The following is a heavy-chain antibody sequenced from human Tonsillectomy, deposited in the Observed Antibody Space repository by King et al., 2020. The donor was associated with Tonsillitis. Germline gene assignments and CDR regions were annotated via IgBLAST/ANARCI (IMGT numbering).Heavy chain of an antibody. V-gene: IGHV3-66*04. D-gene: IGHD3-22*01. CDR1: GFTVSSNY. Sequence: VQLVESGGGLVQPGGSLRLSCAASGFTVSSNYMSWVRQAPGKGLEWVSVIYSGGSTYYADSVKGRFTISRDNSKNTLYLQMNSLRAGDTAVYYCARRSNYYDSSGYPSSFDIWGQGTMVTVSS. CDR3: ARRSNYYDSSGYPSSFDI. J-gene: IGHJ3*02. CDR2: IYSGGST.